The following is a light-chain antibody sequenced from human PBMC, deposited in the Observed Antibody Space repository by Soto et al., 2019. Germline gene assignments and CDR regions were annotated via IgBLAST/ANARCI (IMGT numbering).Light chain of an antibody. CDR3: SSFAGISTV. V-gene: IGLV2-8*01. J-gene: IGLJ1*01. Sequence: QSVLTQPPSASGSPGQSVTISCTGTSSDVGGYNYVSWYQQHPGKAPKLVIYEVSKRPSGVPDRFSGSKSGNTASLPVSGLQAEDEADYYCSSFAGISTVFGTGTKVTVL. CDR2: EVS. CDR1: SSDVGGYNY.